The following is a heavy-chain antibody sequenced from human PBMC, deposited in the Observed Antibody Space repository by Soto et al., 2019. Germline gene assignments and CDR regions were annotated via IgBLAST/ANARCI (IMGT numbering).Heavy chain of an antibody. D-gene: IGHD2-2*01. J-gene: IGHJ6*02. Sequence: SETLSLTCTVSGGSMSSGIYYWSWIRQPPGKGLEWIGEINHSGSTNYNPSLKSRVTISVDTSKNQFSLKLSSVTAADTAVYYCARGEGVVVVPAAIGYYYGMDVWGQGTTVSVSS. CDR2: INHSGST. CDR3: ARGEGVVVVPAAIGYYYGMDV. V-gene: IGHV4-34*01. CDR1: GGSMSSGIYY.